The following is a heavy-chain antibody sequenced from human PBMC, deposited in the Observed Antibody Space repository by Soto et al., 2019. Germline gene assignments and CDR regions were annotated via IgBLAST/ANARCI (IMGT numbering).Heavy chain of an antibody. CDR1: GGSVNSGSYY. J-gene: IGHJ4*02. Sequence: ETLSLTCTVSGGSVNSGSYYWSWIRQPPGKGLEWIAYIYYTGSTNYNPSLKSRVTISVDTSKNQFSLKLSSVTAADTAVYYCARGFVSSGWYPHYFDYWGQGTLVTVSS. CDR2: IYYTGST. CDR3: ARGFVSSGWYPHYFDY. D-gene: IGHD6-19*01. V-gene: IGHV4-61*01.